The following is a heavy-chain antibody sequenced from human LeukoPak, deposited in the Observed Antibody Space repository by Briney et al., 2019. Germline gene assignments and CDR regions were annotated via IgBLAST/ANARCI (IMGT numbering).Heavy chain of an antibody. J-gene: IGHJ3*02. CDR1: GGTFSSYA. CDR3: ARECGWSPRYFERGAFDI. CDR2: IIPIFGTA. V-gene: IGHV1-69*13. D-gene: IGHD3-9*01. Sequence: ASVKVSCKASGGTFSSYAISWVRQAPGQGLEWMGGIIPIFGTANYAQKFQGRVTITADESTSTAYMELSSLRSEDTAVYYCARECGWSPRYFERGAFDIWGQGTMVTVSS.